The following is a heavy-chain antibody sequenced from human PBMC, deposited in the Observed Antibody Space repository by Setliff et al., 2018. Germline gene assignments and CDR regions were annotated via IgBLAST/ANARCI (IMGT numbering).Heavy chain of an antibody. CDR3: ARAISGWYSAHYYYMDV. Sequence: LSLTCSVSGGSISSGSDYWTWIRQPAGKGLEWIGHIYTRGTTNYNPSLKSRVTISVDTSKNQFSLKVTSVTAADTAVYYCARAISGWYSAHYYYMDVWGKGTTVTVSS. D-gene: IGHD6-19*01. J-gene: IGHJ6*03. CDR1: GGSISSGSDY. CDR2: IYTRGTT. V-gene: IGHV4-61*09.